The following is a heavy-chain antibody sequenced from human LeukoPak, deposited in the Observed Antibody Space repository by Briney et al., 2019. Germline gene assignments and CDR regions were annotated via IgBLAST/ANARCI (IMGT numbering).Heavy chain of an antibody. V-gene: IGHV4-34*01. J-gene: IGHJ4*02. CDR1: GGSFSGYY. Sequence: SETLSLTCAVYGGSFSGYYWSWIRQPPGKGLEWIGEINHSGSTNYNPSLKSRVTISVDTSKNQFSLKLSSVTAADTAVYYCAKWAVLLWFGESSSGYYFDYWGQGALVTVSS. CDR2: INHSGST. CDR3: AKWAVLLWFGESSSGYYFDY. D-gene: IGHD3-10*01.